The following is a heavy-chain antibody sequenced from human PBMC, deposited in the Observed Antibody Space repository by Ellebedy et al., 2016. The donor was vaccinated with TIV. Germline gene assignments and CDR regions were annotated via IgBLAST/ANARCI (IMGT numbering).Heavy chain of an antibody. CDR3: ARLRGADFVGS. Sequence: GESLEISCAASGFTFSSYSMNWVRQAPGKGLAWVSYISSSSSSIYYADSVKGRFTIYRDNAKNSLYLQMNSLRAEDTAVYYCARLRGADFVGSWGQGTLVTVSS. V-gene: IGHV3-48*01. CDR2: ISSSSSSI. CDR1: GFTFSSYS. J-gene: IGHJ4*02. D-gene: IGHD2-15*01.